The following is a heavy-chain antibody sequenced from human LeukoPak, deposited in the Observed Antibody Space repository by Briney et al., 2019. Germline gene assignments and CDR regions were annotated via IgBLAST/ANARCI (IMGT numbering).Heavy chain of an antibody. V-gene: IGHV4-34*01. CDR1: GGSFSGCY. CDR3: ARRRLEYGSGSYYTKAKYYFDY. Sequence: SETLSLTCAVYGGSFSGCYWSWIRQPPGKGLEWIGEINHSGSTNYNPSLKSRVTISVDTSKNQFSLKLSSVTAADTAVYYCARRRLEYGSGSYYTKAKYYFDYWGQGTLVTVSS. J-gene: IGHJ4*02. CDR2: INHSGST. D-gene: IGHD3-10*01.